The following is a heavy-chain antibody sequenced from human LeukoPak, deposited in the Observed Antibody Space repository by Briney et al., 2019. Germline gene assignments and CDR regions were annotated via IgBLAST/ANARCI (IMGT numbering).Heavy chain of an antibody. J-gene: IGHJ4*02. CDR1: GLTFSTYV. Sequence: GGSLRLSCAASGLTFSTYVMNWVRQAPGKGLEWVSFIGTSGNTIYYADSVKGRFTVSRDNAKNSLYLQMNSLRAEDTAVYYCARDQWLDYWGQGTLVTVSS. CDR2: IGTSGNTI. CDR3: ARDQWLDY. V-gene: IGHV3-48*04. D-gene: IGHD6-19*01.